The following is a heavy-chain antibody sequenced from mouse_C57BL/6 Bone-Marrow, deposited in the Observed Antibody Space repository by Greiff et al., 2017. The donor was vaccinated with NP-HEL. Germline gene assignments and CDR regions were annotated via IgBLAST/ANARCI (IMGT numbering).Heavy chain of an antibody. CDR3: TRAGSSLAWFAY. Sequence: PLQQSGAELVRPGASVTLSCKASGYTFTDYEMHWVKQTPVHGLEWIGAIDPETGGTAYNQKFKGKAILTADKSSSTAYMELRSLTSEDSAVYYCTRAGSSLAWFAYWGQGTLVTVSA. CDR2: IDPETGGT. J-gene: IGHJ3*01. V-gene: IGHV1-15*01. CDR1: GYTFTDYE. D-gene: IGHD1-1*01.